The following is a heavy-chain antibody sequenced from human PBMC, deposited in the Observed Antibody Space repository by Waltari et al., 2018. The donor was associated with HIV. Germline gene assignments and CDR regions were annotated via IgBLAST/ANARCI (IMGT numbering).Heavy chain of an antibody. CDR1: GGSISSGDYY. Sequence: QVQLQESGPGLVKPSQTLSLTCTASGGSISSGDYYWSWIRQPPGKGLEWIGYIYYSGSTYYNPSLKSRVTISVDTSKNQFSLKLSSVSAADTAVYYCARAGSVFGTSPYGMDVWGQGTTVTVSS. CDR3: ARAGSVFGTSPYGMDV. D-gene: IGHD2-2*01. CDR2: IYYSGST. V-gene: IGHV4-30-4*01. J-gene: IGHJ6*02.